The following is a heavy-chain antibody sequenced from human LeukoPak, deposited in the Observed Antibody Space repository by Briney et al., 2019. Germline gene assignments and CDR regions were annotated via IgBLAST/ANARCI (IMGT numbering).Heavy chain of an antibody. Sequence: PSETLSLTCAVYGGSFSGYYWSWIRQPPGKGLEWIGEINHSGSTNYNPSLKSRVTISVDTSKNQFSLKLSSVTAADTAVYYCARTRGGVSIRVGYFQHWGQGTLVTVSS. CDR2: INHSGST. J-gene: IGHJ1*01. V-gene: IGHV4-34*01. D-gene: IGHD2-8*02. CDR3: ARTRGGVSIRVGYFQH. CDR1: GGSFSGYY.